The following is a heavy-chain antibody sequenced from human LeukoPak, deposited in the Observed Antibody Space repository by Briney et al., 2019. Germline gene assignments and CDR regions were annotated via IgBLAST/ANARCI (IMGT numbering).Heavy chain of an antibody. V-gene: IGHV1-46*01. CDR3: ARVPGYCSSTSCYGYYYGMDV. J-gene: IGHJ6*02. CDR2: IDPSGGST. CDR1: GYTFTSYY. Sequence: GASVKVSCKASGYTFTSYYMHWVRQAPGQGLEWMGIIDPSGGSTSYAQKFQGRVTMTRDTSTSTVYMELSRLRSDDTAVYYCARVPGYCSSTSCYGYYYGMDVWGQGTTVTVSS. D-gene: IGHD2-2*01.